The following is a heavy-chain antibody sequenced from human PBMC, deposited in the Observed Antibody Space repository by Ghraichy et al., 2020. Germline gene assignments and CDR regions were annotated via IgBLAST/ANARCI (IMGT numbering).Heavy chain of an antibody. CDR3: ATLPVAGTGDFDN. CDR2: INPNSGGT. Sequence: ASVKVSCKASGYTFTGYYMHWVRQAPGQGLEWMGRINPNSGGTNYAQKFQGRVTMTRDTSISTAYMELSRLSSVDTAVYYCATLPVAGTGDFDNWGQGTLVTVSS. D-gene: IGHD6-19*01. CDR1: GYTFTGYY. J-gene: IGHJ4*02. V-gene: IGHV1-2*06.